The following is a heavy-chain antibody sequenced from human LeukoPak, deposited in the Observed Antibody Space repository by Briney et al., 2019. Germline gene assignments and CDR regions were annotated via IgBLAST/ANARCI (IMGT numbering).Heavy chain of an antibody. V-gene: IGHV1-2*02. CDR2: INPNSGGT. CDR1: GYTFTGYY. D-gene: IGHD3-3*01. Sequence: VASVNVSCTASGYTFTGYYMHWVRQAPGQGLEWMGWINPNSGGTNYAQKFQGRVTMTRDTSISTAYMELSRLRSDDTAVYYCAREGSYYDLWSGYYRRREFDYWGQGTLVTVSS. J-gene: IGHJ4*02. CDR3: AREGSYYDLWSGYYRRREFDY.